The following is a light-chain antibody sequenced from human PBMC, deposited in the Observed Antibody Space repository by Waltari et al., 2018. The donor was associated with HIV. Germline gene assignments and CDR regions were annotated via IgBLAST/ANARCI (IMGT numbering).Light chain of an antibody. CDR2: SDD. CDR1: NSNNGSKP. Sequence: QSVLTQPPSASGTPGQRVTTPCSGSNSNNGSKPVSWYQQLPGTAPKLLIYSDDQRPSGVPDRFSGSKSGTSASLAISGLQSEDEADYYCAVWDDGLNGPEFGGGTKLTVL. V-gene: IGLV1-44*01. CDR3: AVWDDGLNGPE. J-gene: IGLJ3*02.